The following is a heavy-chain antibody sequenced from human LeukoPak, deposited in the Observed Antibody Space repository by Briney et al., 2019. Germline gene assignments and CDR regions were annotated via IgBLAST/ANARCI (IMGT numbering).Heavy chain of an antibody. CDR2: INPNSGGT. Sequence: GASVKVSCKASGYTFTGYYMHWVRQAPGQGLEWMGRINPNSGGTNYAQKFQGRVTMTRDTSISTAYMELSRLRFDDTAVYYCARDYKSLSRIAAAGTYDYWGQGTLVTVSS. CDR3: ARDYKSLSRIAAAGTYDY. J-gene: IGHJ4*02. D-gene: IGHD6-13*01. CDR1: GYTFTGYY. V-gene: IGHV1-2*06.